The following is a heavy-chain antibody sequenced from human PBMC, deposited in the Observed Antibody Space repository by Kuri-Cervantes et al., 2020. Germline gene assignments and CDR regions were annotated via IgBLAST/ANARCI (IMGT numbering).Heavy chain of an antibody. CDR3: ARYCSSTSCYGVD. D-gene: IGHD2-2*01. J-gene: IGHJ4*02. Sequence: ASVKVSCRASGYTFTSYDINWVRQATGQGLEWMGWMNPNSGNTGYAQKFQGRVTMTRNTSISTAYMELSSLRSEDTAVYYCARYCSSTSCYGVDWGQGTLVTVSS. V-gene: IGHV1-8*01. CDR2: MNPNSGNT. CDR1: GYTFTSYD.